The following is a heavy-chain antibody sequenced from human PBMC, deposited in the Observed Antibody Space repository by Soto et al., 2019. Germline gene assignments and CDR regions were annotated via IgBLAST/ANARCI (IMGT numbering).Heavy chain of an antibody. D-gene: IGHD2-2*01. J-gene: IGHJ1*01. V-gene: IGHV1-69*02. CDR3: ARTALGYCSSTSCYGAHSQH. Sequence: QVQLVQSGAEVKKPGSSVKVSCKASGGTFSSYTISWVRQAPGQGLEWMGRIIPILGIANYAQKFQGRVTITADKSTSTAYMELSSLRSEDTAVYYCARTALGYCSSTSCYGAHSQHWGQGTLFTVSS. CDR2: IIPILGIA. CDR1: GGTFSSYT.